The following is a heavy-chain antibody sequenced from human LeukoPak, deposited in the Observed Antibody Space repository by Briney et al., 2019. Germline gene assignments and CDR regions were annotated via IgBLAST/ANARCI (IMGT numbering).Heavy chain of an antibody. V-gene: IGHV3-74*01. CDR3: AADGEYAFLV. Sequence: GGSLRLSCAASGLTYQNTWMHWIRQAPGKGLVWVSRIISDGITTTYADSVKGRFTISRDNAKNTLYLQMNGLRADDTAVYYCAADGEYAFLVWGQGTMVTVSS. CDR2: IISDGITT. D-gene: IGHD2/OR15-2a*01. CDR1: GLTYQNTW. J-gene: IGHJ3*01.